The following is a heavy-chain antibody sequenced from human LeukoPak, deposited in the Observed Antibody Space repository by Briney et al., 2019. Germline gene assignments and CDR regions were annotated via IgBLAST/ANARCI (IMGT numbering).Heavy chain of an antibody. Sequence: GASVKVSCKASGYTFTSYGISWVRQAPGQGLEWMGWISAYNGNTNYAQKLQGRVTMTSDMSTSTAYMELSSLRSEDTAVYYCARERGNIYSGNYYRLPDLWGQGTLVTASS. V-gene: IGHV1-18*01. J-gene: IGHJ4*02. CDR3: ARERGNIYSGNYYRLPDL. CDR1: GYTFTSYG. CDR2: ISAYNGNT. D-gene: IGHD1-26*01.